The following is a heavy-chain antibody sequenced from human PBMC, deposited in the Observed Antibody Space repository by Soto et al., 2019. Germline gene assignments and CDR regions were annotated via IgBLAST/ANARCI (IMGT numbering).Heavy chain of an antibody. J-gene: IGHJ4*02. CDR3: AKVGGYRGYYFDS. CDR1: GFTFNTNG. CDR2: ISGSGDRI. Sequence: GGSLRLSCAASGFTFNTNGMSWVRQAPGKGLEWVSVISGSGDRIYYVDSVKGRFTISRDNSENTVYLQMNTLRVEDTALYYCAKVGGYRGYYFDSWGQGTLVIVSS. D-gene: IGHD3-22*01. V-gene: IGHV3-23*01.